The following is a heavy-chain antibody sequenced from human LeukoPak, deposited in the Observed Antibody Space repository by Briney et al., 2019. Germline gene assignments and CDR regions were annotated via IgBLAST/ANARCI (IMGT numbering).Heavy chain of an antibody. D-gene: IGHD2-21*01. CDR3: ARDVVGSIDY. CDR1: GGYISSSY. CDR2: IYTSGNI. J-gene: IGHJ4*02. Sequence: PSETLSLTCTVYGGYISSSYWSWLRQPAGKGLEWIGRIYTSGNINYNPSLKSRVTISVYKSKNQCSLKLTSVTAADTAVYYCARDVVGSIDYWGQGTLVTVSS. V-gene: IGHV4-4*07.